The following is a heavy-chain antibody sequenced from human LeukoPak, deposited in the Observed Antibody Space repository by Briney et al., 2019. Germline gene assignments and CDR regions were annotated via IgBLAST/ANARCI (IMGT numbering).Heavy chain of an antibody. Sequence: PGGSLRLSCAASGFTFSTYAMNWVRQAPGKGLEWVSGITGGGRSTYYADSVKGRFTISRDNSKNTLYLQMNSLRAEDTAVYYCAKSDGSPIRLGELSVRYFDFWGQGTLVTVSS. D-gene: IGHD3-16*02. CDR2: ITGGGRST. V-gene: IGHV3-23*01. CDR3: AKSDGSPIRLGELSVRYFDF. CDR1: GFTFSTYA. J-gene: IGHJ4*02.